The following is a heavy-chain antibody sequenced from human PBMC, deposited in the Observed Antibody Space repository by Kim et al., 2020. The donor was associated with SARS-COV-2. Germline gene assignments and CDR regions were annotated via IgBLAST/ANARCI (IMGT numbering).Heavy chain of an antibody. D-gene: IGHD1-26*01. Sequence: GGSLRLSCAASGFTFSSYEMNWVRQAPGKGLEWVSYISSSGSTIYYADSVKGRFTISRDNAKNSLYLQMNSLRAEDTAVYYCARGRYEKYYYYYYGMDVWGQGTTVTVSS. V-gene: IGHV3-48*03. CDR3: ARGRYEKYYYYYYGMDV. CDR1: GFTFSSYE. J-gene: IGHJ6*01. CDR2: ISSSGSTI.